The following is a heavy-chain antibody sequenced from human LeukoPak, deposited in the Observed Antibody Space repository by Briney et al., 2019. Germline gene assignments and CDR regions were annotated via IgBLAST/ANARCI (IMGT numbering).Heavy chain of an antibody. J-gene: IGHJ5*02. Sequence: TGRSLRLSCAASGFTFSSYGMHWVRQAPGKGLEWAAVISYDGSNKYYADSVKGRFTISRDNSKNTLYLQMNSLRAEDTAVYYCAKDRGSGYCSSTSCSNWFDPWGQGTLVTVSS. CDR2: ISYDGSNK. D-gene: IGHD2-2*01. CDR3: AKDRGSGYCSSTSCSNWFDP. V-gene: IGHV3-30*18. CDR1: GFTFSSYG.